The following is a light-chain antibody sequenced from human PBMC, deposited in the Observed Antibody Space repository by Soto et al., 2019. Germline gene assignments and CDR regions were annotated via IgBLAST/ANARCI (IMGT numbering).Light chain of an antibody. CDR1: SSNIGSKT. J-gene: IGLJ1*01. V-gene: IGLV1-44*01. CDR2: NSY. CDR3: AAWDASLNGYV. Sequence: QSVLTQPPSASGTPGQRVPISCSGSSSNIGSKTVNWYQQLPGTVPKLLIYNSYQRPSGVPDRFSGSKSGTSASLAISGLQSEDEADYYCAAWDASLNGYVFGAGTKVNVL.